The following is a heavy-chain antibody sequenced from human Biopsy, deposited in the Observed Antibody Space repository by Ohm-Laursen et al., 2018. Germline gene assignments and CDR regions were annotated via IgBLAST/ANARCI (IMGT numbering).Heavy chain of an antibody. V-gene: IGHV4-59*01. J-gene: IGHJ6*02. CDR1: GGSISSDY. CDR2: IYYSGST. Sequence: SETLSLTCSVSGGSISSDYWIWIRQTPGKGLEWIGFIYYSGSTNYNPSLKSRVTISVDTSKNQFSLRLNSVTAADTAVYYCAIATNSTGWPYYYFYGMDVWGQGTTVTVSS. D-gene: IGHD2/OR15-2a*01. CDR3: AIATNSTGWPYYYFYGMDV.